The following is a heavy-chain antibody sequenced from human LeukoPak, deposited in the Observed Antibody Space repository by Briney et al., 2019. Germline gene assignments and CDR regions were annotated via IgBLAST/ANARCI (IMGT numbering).Heavy chain of an antibody. CDR3: ARDFCTGCNYYFYGMDV. J-gene: IGHJ6*02. Sequence: GRSLRLSCAASGFTIDDYVMHWVRQAPGRGLEWVSGISRDSANIGYADSVKGRFTISRDNAKNSLYLQMNSLTTEDTALYYCARDFCTGCNYYFYGMDVWGRGPTVTVSS. CDR2: ISRDSANI. V-gene: IGHV3-9*01. D-gene: IGHD2-2*01. CDR1: GFTIDDYV.